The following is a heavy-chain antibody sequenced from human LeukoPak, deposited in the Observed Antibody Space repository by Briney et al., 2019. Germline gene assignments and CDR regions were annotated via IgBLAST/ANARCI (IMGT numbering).Heavy chain of an antibody. CDR3: ARADYYGSGGMDV. CDR1: GGTFSSYT. J-gene: IGHJ6*04. V-gene: IGHV1-69*06. D-gene: IGHD3-10*01. Sequence: SVKVSCKASGGTFSSYTINWVRQAPGQGLEWMGGIVPIFGSANYAQNFQGRVTITADKSTSTVYMELSSLRSEDTAVYYCARADYYGSGGMDVWGKGTTVTVSS. CDR2: IVPIFGSA.